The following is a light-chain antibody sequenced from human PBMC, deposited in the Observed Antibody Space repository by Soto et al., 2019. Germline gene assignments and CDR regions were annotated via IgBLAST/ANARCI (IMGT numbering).Light chain of an antibody. V-gene: IGKV3-15*01. J-gene: IGKJ4*01. CDR2: HAS. CDR1: QRVYSN. Sequence: EIVMTQSPASLSVSPGERGTLSWRASQRVYSNLGWYQQKPGQAPRLLIYHASTRVTGIPARFSGGGSGTEFTLTISSLQSEDFAVYYCQQYTKWPLTFGGGTKVEIK. CDR3: QQYTKWPLT.